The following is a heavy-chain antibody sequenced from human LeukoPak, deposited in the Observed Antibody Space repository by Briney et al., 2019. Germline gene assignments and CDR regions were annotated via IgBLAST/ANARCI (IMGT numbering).Heavy chain of an antibody. J-gene: IGHJ4*02. V-gene: IGHV3-74*01. D-gene: IGHD3-22*01. Sequence: AGGSLRLSCAASGFTFSSYWMHWVRQDPGKGLVWVSHINNDGSITNYADSVKGRFTISRDNAKNTLYLQMNSLRAEDTAVYYCAKDKGNYYYDNMDPFDYWGQGTLVTVSS. CDR2: INNDGSIT. CDR1: GFTFSSYW. CDR3: AKDKGNYYYDNMDPFDY.